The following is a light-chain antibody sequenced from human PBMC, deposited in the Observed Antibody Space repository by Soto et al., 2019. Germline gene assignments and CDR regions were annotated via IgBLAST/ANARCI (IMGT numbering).Light chain of an antibody. J-gene: IGKJ2*01. CDR2: DGS. V-gene: IGKV1-5*01. CDR3: QEYDSSSPYT. CDR1: QSVSNY. Sequence: TQSPATLSLSPGERATLSCRASQSVSNYFAWYQLKPGKAPKLLIYDGSSLESGVPSRFSGSGSGTEFTLTITSLQPDDFATYYCQEYDSSSPYTFGQGTKLEIK.